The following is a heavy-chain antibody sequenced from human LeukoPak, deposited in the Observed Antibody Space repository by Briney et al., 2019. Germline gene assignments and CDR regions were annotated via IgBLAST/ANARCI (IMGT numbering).Heavy chain of an antibody. D-gene: IGHD3-3*01. CDR3: AKDSDFWRDFDY. J-gene: IGHJ4*02. V-gene: IGHV3-23*01. Sequence: GGSLRLSCAASGFTFSSYAMSWVRQAPGKGLEWVSAISGSGGSTYYADSVKGRFTISRDNSKNTPYLQMNSLRAEDTAVYYCAKDSDFWRDFDYWGQGTLVTVSS. CDR1: GFTFSSYA. CDR2: ISGSGGST.